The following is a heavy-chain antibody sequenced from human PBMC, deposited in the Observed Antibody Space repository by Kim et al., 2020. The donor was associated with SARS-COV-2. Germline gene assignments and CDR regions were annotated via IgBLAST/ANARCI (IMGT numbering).Heavy chain of an antibody. D-gene: IGHD6-13*01. CDR2: IYYTGST. CDR1: GGSISSYY. CDR3: ARGCRAPGRDYYYYGMDV. V-gene: IGHV4-59*01. J-gene: IGHJ6*02. Sequence: SETLSLTCTVSGGSISSYYWSWIRQPPGKGLEWIGYIYYTGSTNYNPSLKSRVNISVDTSKNQFSLKLSSVTTADTAVYYCARGCRAPGRDYYYYGMDVWGQGTMVTVSS.